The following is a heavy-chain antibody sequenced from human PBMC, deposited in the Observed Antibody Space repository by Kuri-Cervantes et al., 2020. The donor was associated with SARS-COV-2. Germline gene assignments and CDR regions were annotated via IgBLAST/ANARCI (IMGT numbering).Heavy chain of an antibody. D-gene: IGHD6-19*01. V-gene: IGHV3-23*01. J-gene: IGHJ3*02. Sequence: GESLKISCAASGFTFSSYAMSWVRQAPGKGLEWVSAISGSGGSTYYADFVKGRFTISRDNSKNTLYLQMNSLRAEDTAVYYCAKDSPGIAVAEAFDIWGQGTMVTVSS. CDR1: GFTFSSYA. CDR3: AKDSPGIAVAEAFDI. CDR2: ISGSGGST.